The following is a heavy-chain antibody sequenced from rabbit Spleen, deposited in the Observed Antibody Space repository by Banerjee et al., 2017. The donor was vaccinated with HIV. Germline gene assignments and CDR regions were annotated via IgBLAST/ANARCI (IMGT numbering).Heavy chain of an antibody. D-gene: IGHD8-1*01. CDR2: IYAGSSSST. Sequence: QSLEESGGGLVQPEGSLTLTCTASGFTLSSYWMCWVRQAPGKGLEWIACIYAGSSSSTYYASWAKGRFTISKTSSTTVTLQMTSLTVADTATYFCARDAGTSFSTYGMDLWGPGTLVTVS. J-gene: IGHJ6*01. CDR3: ARDAGTSFSTYGMDL. V-gene: IGHV1S40*01. CDR1: GFTLSSYW.